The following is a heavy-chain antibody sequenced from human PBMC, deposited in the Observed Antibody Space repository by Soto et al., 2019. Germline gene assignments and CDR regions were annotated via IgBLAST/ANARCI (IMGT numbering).Heavy chain of an antibody. J-gene: IGHJ6*02. CDR2: ISAYNGNT. CDR1: GYTFTSYG. V-gene: IGHV1-18*01. Sequence: QVQLVQSGAEVKKPGASVKVSCKASGYTFTSYGISWVRQAPGQGLEWMGWISAYNGNTNYAQKLQGRVTMTTDTSTTRAYMKVRSMRSDDTAVYYCASYDVLSGSYYYYGMDVWGQGTTVTVSS. CDR3: ASYDVLSGSYYYYGMDV. D-gene: IGHD3-9*01.